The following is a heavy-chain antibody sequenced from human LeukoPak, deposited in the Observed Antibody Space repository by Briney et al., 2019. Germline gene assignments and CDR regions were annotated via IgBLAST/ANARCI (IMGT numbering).Heavy chain of an antibody. J-gene: IGHJ4*02. V-gene: IGHV3-23*01. CDR1: GFTFSNFA. CDR2: ISASGSNT. Sequence: GGSLRLSCAASGFTFSNFAMSWVRQAPGKGLEWVSTISASGSNTYYADSVKGRFTISRDNSKNTLYLQMNSLRAEDTALYYCARDKRIVGTTAQSNFYLDYWGQGTQVTVSS. D-gene: IGHD1-26*01. CDR3: ARDKRIVGTTAQSNFYLDY.